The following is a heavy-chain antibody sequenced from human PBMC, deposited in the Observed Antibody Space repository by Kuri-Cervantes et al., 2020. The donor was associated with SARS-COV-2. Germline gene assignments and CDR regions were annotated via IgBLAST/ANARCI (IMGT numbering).Heavy chain of an antibody. J-gene: IGHJ4*02. V-gene: IGHV3-23*01. CDR2: ISVGGGTM. Sequence: GGSLRLSCAASGFVFSSYGMSWVRHVPGKGLEWVATISVGGGTMYYADSVRGRFTISRDNSKNTLYLQMNSLRPEDTAVYYCARDRQRDFDQWGQGTLVTVSS. CDR1: GFVFSSYG. D-gene: IGHD6-25*01. CDR3: ARDRQRDFDQ.